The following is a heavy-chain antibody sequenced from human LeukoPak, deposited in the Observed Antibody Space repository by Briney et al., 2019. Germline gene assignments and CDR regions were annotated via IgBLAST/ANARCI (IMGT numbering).Heavy chain of an antibody. D-gene: IGHD1-1*01. CDR1: GGSISSYY. J-gene: IGHJ4*02. V-gene: IGHV4-59*01. CDR2: IYYSGST. CDR3: ARGRTTGSRGFDY. Sequence: SETLSLTCTVSGGSISSYYWSWIRQPPGKGLEWIGYIYYSGSTNYNPSLKSRVTISVDTSKNQFSLKLSSVTAADTAVYYCARGRTTGSRGFDYWGQGTLVTVSS.